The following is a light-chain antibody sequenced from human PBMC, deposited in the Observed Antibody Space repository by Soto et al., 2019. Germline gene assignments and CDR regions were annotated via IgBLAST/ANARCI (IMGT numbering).Light chain of an antibody. CDR1: SSDVGGYNY. Sequence: QSMLTQPASVSGSPGQSITISCTVTSSDVGGYNYVSWYQQHPGKAPKPMIYEVSNRPSGFSNRFSGSKSGNTASLTISGLQAEDEADYYCSSYTSSLYVFGTGTKVTVL. V-gene: IGLV2-14*01. CDR3: SSYTSSLYV. CDR2: EVS. J-gene: IGLJ1*01.